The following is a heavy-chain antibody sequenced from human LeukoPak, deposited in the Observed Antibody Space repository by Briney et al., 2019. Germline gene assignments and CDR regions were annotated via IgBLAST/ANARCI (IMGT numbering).Heavy chain of an antibody. J-gene: IGHJ4*02. CDR3: ARGVVSGWYGGPDY. D-gene: IGHD6-19*01. CDR2: INSDGSST. V-gene: IGHV3-74*01. CDR1: GFTFSSYW. Sequence: GGSLRLSCAASGFTFSSYWMHWVRQAPGKGLVWVSRINSDGSSTSYADSVKGRFTISRDNAKNTLYLQMNSLRAEDTAVYYCARGVVSGWYGGPDYWGQGTLVTVSS.